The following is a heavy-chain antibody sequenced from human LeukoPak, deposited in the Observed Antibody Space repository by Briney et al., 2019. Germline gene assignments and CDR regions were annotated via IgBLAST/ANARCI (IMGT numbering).Heavy chain of an antibody. Sequence: PSETLSLTCTVSGGSISSYYWSWIRQPPGKGLEWIGYIYYGGSTNYNPSLKSRVTISVDTSKNQFSLKLSFVTAADTAVYYCARDMGDYYFDYWGQGTLVTVSS. CDR3: ARDMGDYYFDY. CDR2: IYYGGST. V-gene: IGHV4-59*01. CDR1: GGSISSYY. D-gene: IGHD4-17*01. J-gene: IGHJ4*02.